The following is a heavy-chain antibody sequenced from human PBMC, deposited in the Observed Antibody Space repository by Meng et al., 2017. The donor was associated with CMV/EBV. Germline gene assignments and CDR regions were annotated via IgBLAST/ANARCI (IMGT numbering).Heavy chain of an antibody. CDR3: ARQLRLGELSPFDY. D-gene: IGHD3-16*02. Sequence: QGQPVQSGAEGKKPGSSVKVSCKASGGTFSSYAISWVRQAPGQGLEWMGGIIPIFGTANYAQKFQGRVTITADESTSTAYMELSSLRSEDTAVYYCARQLRLGELSPFDYWGQGTLVTVSS. CDR1: GGTFSSYA. CDR2: IIPIFGTA. V-gene: IGHV1-69*12. J-gene: IGHJ4*02.